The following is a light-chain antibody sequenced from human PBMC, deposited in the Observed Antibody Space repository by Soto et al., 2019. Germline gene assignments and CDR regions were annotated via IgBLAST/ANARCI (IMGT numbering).Light chain of an antibody. V-gene: IGKV1-39*01. J-gene: IGKJ4*01. CDR3: QQANTFALT. Sequence: DIQMTQSPSSLSASVGDRVTITCRASQSISTYLHWYQQKPGKAPNLLIYAASTLQSGVPSRFSGSGSGTDFTLTISSLQPEDFATYYCQQANTFALTFGGGTKVDIK. CDR2: AAS. CDR1: QSISTY.